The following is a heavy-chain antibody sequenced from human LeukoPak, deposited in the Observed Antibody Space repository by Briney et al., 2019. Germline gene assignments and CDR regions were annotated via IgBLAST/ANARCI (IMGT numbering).Heavy chain of an antibody. Sequence: SQTLSLTCTVSGGSVSNGDYYWTWIRQHPGKGLEWIGYIYYSGNTYYNLSLKSRLTMSVDTSKDQFSLKLSSVTAADTAVYYCARALGTIWSFDSWGQGTLVTVSS. D-gene: IGHD6-13*01. J-gene: IGHJ4*02. V-gene: IGHV4-31*03. CDR2: IYYSGNT. CDR3: ARALGTIWSFDS. CDR1: GGSVSNGDYY.